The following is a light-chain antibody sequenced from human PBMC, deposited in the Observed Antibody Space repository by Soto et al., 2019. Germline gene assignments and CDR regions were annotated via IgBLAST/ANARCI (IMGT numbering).Light chain of an antibody. J-gene: IGLJ1*01. CDR2: EGT. Sequence: QSVLTQPASVSGSPGQLINISGTATNNLVSWYQQHPGKAPNVVVYEGTKRPSGVSNRFSGSNSGGTASLTISGLQAKDEASYFCCAYVGARSYVFGPRTKVTVL. CDR3: CAYVGARSYV. V-gene: IGLV2-23*01. CDR1: NNL.